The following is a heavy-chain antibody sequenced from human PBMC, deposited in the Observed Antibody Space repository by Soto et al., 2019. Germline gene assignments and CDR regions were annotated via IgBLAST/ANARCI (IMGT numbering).Heavy chain of an antibody. CDR3: ARERIVVVPAPHYYYYGMDV. J-gene: IGHJ6*02. CDR1: GFTFSSYA. V-gene: IGHV3-30-3*01. D-gene: IGHD2-2*01. CDR2: ISYGGSNK. Sequence: GGSLRLSCAASGFTFSSYAMHWVRQAPGKGLEWVAVISYGGSNKYYADSVKGRFTISRDNSKNTLYLQMNSLRAEDTAVYYCARERIVVVPAPHYYYYGMDVWGQGTTVTVSS.